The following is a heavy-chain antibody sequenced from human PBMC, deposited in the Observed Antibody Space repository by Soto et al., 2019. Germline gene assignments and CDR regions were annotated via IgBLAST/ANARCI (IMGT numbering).Heavy chain of an antibody. CDR3: AREPQRDSSGWYEGFDY. D-gene: IGHD6-19*01. V-gene: IGHV4-4*07. J-gene: IGHJ4*02. Sequence: SETLSLTCTVSGGSISSYYWSWIRQPAGKGLEWIGRIYTSGSTNYNPSLKSRVTMSVDTSKNQFSLKLSSVTAADTAVNYCAREPQRDSSGWYEGFDYWGQGTLVTVSS. CDR2: IYTSGST. CDR1: GGSISSYY.